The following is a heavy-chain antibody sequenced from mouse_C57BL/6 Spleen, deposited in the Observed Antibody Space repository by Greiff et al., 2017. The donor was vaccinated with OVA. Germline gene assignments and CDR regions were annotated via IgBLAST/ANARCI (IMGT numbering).Heavy chain of an antibody. V-gene: IGHV1-69*01. Sequence: QVQLQQPGAELVIPGASVKLSCKASGYTFTSYWMHWVKQRPGQGLEWIGEIDPSDSYTNYNQKFKGKSTLTVAKSSSTAYMQLSSLTSEDSAVYYCARVSNYGVGYWGQGTTLTVSS. CDR3: ARVSNYGVGY. J-gene: IGHJ2*01. D-gene: IGHD2-5*01. CDR2: IDPSDSYT. CDR1: GYTFTSYW.